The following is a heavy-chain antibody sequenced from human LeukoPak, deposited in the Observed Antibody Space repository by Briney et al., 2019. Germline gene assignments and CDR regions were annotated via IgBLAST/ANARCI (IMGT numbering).Heavy chain of an antibody. CDR3: AKDRGIISDY. D-gene: IGHD3-10*01. Sequence: GGSLRLSCAVSGFTFSDHYMSWVRQAPGKGLEWVSAISGSGGSTYYADSVKGRFTISRDNSKNTLYLQMNSLRVEDTAVYYCAKDRGIISDYWGQGTLVTVSS. CDR1: GFTFSDHY. CDR2: ISGSGGST. J-gene: IGHJ4*02. V-gene: IGHV3-23*01.